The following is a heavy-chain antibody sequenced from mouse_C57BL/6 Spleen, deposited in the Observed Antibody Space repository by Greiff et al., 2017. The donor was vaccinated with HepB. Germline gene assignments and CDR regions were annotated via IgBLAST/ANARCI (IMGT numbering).Heavy chain of an antibody. CDR2: IYPRSGNT. CDR1: GYTFTSYG. Sequence: VKLQESGAELARPGASVKLSCKASGYTFTSYGISWVKQRTGQGLEWIGEIYPRSGNTYYNEKFKGKATLTADKSSSTAYMELRSLTSEDSAVYFCARGGGTSENYWGQGTTLTVSS. CDR3: ARGGGTSENY. D-gene: IGHD3-3*01. J-gene: IGHJ2*01. V-gene: IGHV1-81*01.